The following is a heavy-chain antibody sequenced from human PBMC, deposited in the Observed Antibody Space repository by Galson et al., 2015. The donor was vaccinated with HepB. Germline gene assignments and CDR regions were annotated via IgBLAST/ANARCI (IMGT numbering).Heavy chain of an antibody. CDR2: INPNSGGT. CDR3: ARSGYNWNRGWFDP. CDR1: GYTFTGYY. D-gene: IGHD1-20*01. J-gene: IGHJ5*02. V-gene: IGHV1-2*02. Sequence: SVKVSCKASGYTFTGYYMHWVRQAPGQGLEWMGWINPNSGGTNYAQKFQGRVTMTRDTSISTAYMELSRLRSDDTAVYYCARSGYNWNRGWFDPWGQGTLVTVSS.